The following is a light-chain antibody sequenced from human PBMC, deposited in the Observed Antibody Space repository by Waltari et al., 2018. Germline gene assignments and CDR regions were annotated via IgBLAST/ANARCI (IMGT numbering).Light chain of an antibody. J-gene: IGKJ2*01. CDR2: GAS. CDR3: QQYNNWPPYT. Sequence: EIVMTQSPATLSVSPGERATLSCRASQSVSSNLAWYQQKPGQAPRLLIYGASTRATGIPARFSGNGSGTEFTLTISSLQSEDFAVYYCQQYNNWPPYTFGQGTKLEIK. V-gene: IGKV3-15*01. CDR1: QSVSSN.